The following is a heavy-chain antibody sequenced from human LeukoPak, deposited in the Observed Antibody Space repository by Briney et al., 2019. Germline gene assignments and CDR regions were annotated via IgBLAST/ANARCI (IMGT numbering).Heavy chain of an antibody. V-gene: IGHV3-30*02. J-gene: IGHJ4*02. D-gene: IGHD3-22*01. CDR2: IGYEGVHE. Sequence: PGGSLRLSCAASGFTFNNFGMHWVRQAPGKGLEWVAFIGYEGVHEYYADSVKGRFTISKGNSKATLYLQMNSLRPEDTAVYYCAKDLHGGYSSDYWGQGTLVTVSS. CDR3: AKDLHGGYSSDY. CDR1: GFTFNNFG.